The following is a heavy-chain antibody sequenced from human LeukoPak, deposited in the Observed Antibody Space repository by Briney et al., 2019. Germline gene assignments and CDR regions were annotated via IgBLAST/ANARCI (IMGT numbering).Heavy chain of an antibody. D-gene: IGHD3-22*01. CDR1: GYTFTSYG. J-gene: IGHJ6*03. Sequence: GASVKVSCKASGYTFTSYGISWVRQAPGQGLEWMGWISAYNGNTNYAQKLQGRVTMTTDTSTSTAYMELRSLRSDDTAVYYCARDFPRGYSRSNYMDVWGKGTTVTVSS. CDR3: ARDFPRGYSRSNYMDV. CDR2: ISAYNGNT. V-gene: IGHV1-18*01.